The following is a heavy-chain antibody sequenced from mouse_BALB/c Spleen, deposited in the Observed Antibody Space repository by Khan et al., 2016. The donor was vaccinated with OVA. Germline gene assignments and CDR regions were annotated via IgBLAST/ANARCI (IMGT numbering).Heavy chain of an antibody. Sequence: QVRLQQSGAELVRPGASVTLSCKASGYRFPDYELHWVRQTPMHGLEWIGVIDPKTGVTAYNQKFKGKATLTADKSSSTAYMELRSLTSDDSAVYYCTRSTFAYWGQGTLVTVSA. CDR2: IDPKTGVT. CDR3: TRSTFAY. J-gene: IGHJ3*01. CDR1: GYRFPDYE. V-gene: IGHV1-15*01.